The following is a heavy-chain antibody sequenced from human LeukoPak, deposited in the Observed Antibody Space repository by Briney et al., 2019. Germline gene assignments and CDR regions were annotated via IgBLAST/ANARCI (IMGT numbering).Heavy chain of an antibody. CDR1: GFTFSSYA. Sequence: GRSLRLSCAASGFTFSSYAMHWVRQAPGKGLEWVAVISYDGSNKYYADSVKGRFTISRDNAKNTLYLQMNSLRAEDTAVYYCARSKRGSGWSGGHDAFDIWGQGTMVTVSS. V-gene: IGHV3-30-3*01. CDR2: ISYDGSNK. J-gene: IGHJ3*02. D-gene: IGHD6-19*01. CDR3: ARSKRGSGWSGGHDAFDI.